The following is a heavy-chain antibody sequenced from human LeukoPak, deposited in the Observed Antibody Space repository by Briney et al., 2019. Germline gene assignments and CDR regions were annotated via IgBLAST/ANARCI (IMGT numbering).Heavy chain of an antibody. J-gene: IGHJ3*02. D-gene: IGHD5-18*01. Sequence: SETLSLTCAVSGDSISSGDNSWSWGRQPPGKGLEWIGYIHHTGSAYYNPSLKSGVTISVDRSKNQFSLKLSSVTAADTAVYYCARGGAAMAPYDAFDIWGQGTMVTVSS. CDR2: IHHTGSA. CDR3: ARGGAAMAPYDAFDI. V-gene: IGHV4-30-2*01. CDR1: GDSISSGDNS.